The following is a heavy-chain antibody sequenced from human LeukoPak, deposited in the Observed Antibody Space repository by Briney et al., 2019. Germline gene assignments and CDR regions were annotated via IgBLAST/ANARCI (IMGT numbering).Heavy chain of an antibody. Sequence: GGSLRLSCAASGFTFSSYEMKWVRQAPGKGLEWVSYISSSGSTIYYADSVKGRFTISRDNAKNSLYLQMNSLRAEDTAVYYCAREASYYDSSGGFDYWGQGTLVTVSS. V-gene: IGHV3-48*03. J-gene: IGHJ4*02. CDR1: GFTFSSYE. CDR3: AREASYYDSSGGFDY. D-gene: IGHD3-22*01. CDR2: ISSSGSTI.